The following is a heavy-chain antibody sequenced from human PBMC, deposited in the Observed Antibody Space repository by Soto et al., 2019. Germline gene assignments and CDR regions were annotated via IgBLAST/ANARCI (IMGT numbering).Heavy chain of an antibody. D-gene: IGHD7-27*01. V-gene: IGHV4-31*03. Sequence: QVQLQESGPGLVKPSETLSLTCTVSGGSISSGGYYWSWLRQHPGKGLEWIGYIYYSGSTYYNPSLKSRVTISVDTSQNQVSLKLSSVTAADTAVYYCAREDFLTGDGSVYLGQGTLVTVSS. CDR1: GGSISSGGYY. CDR3: AREDFLTGDGSVY. CDR2: IYYSGST. J-gene: IGHJ1*01.